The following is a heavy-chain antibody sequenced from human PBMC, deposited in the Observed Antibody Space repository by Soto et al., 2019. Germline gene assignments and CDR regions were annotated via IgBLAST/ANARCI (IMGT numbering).Heavy chain of an antibody. CDR3: ARVDSSSWYQDYFDY. J-gene: IGHJ4*02. V-gene: IGHV3-74*01. D-gene: IGHD6-13*01. CDR1: GFTFSSYW. Sequence: PGGSLRLSCAASGFTFSSYWMHWVRQAPGKGLVWVSRINSDGSSTSYADSVKGRFTISRDNAKNTLYLQMNSLRAEDTAVYYCARVDSSSWYQDYFDYWRQGTLVTVSS. CDR2: INSDGSST.